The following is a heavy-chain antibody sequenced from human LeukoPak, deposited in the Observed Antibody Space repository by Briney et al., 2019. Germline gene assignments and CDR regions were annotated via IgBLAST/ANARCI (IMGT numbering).Heavy chain of an antibody. CDR2: IYTSGST. D-gene: IGHD6-19*01. V-gene: IGHV4-61*02. CDR3: ARESGYSSGWHKENDAFDI. Sequence: SETLSLTCTVSGGSISSGSYYWSWIRQPAGKGLEWIGRIYTSGSTNYNPSLKSRVTISVDTSKNQFSLKLSSVTAADTAVYYCARESGYSSGWHKENDAFDIWGQGTMVTVSS. CDR1: GGSISSGSYY. J-gene: IGHJ3*02.